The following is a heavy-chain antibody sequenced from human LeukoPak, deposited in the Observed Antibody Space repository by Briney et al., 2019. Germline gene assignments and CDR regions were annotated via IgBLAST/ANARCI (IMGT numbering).Heavy chain of an antibody. Sequence: GSSVKVSCKASGGTFSSYAISWVRQAPGQGLEWMGGIIPIFGTANYAQKFQGRVTITADESTSTAYMELSSLRSEDTAVYYCARKITVITYVWFDPWGQGTLVTVSS. CDR2: IIPIFGTA. D-gene: IGHD4-11*01. J-gene: IGHJ5*02. CDR1: GGTFSSYA. V-gene: IGHV1-69*01. CDR3: ARKITVITYVWFDP.